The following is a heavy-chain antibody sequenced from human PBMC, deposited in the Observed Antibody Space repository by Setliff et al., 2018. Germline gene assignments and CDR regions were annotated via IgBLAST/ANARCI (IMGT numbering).Heavy chain of an antibody. CDR1: GGSISSSDFY. J-gene: IGHJ4*02. V-gene: IGHV4-39*01. D-gene: IGHD6-6*01. CDR3: ARGRNIAARLLDS. CDR2: IYYSGTT. Sequence: KPSETRSLTCTVSGGSISSSDFYWGWIRQPPGKGLEWIGRIYYSGTTYYNPSLKSPVTISIDTSKNQFSLKLTSMTAADTAVYYCARGRNIAARLLDSWGQGTLVTVS.